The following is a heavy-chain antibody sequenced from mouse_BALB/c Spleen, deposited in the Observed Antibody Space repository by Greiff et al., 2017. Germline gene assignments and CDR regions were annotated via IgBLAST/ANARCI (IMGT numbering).Heavy chain of an antibody. D-gene: IGHD2-3*01. CDR2: ISSGGGST. CDR1: GFAFSSYD. V-gene: IGHV5-12-1*01. J-gene: IGHJ4*01. CDR3: ARQGNDGYFYAMDY. Sequence: EVQLVESGGGLVKPGGSLKLSCAASGFAFSSYDMSWVRQTPEKRLELVAYISSGGGSTYYPDTVKGRFTISRDNAKNTLYLQMSSLKSEDTAMYYCARQGNDGYFYAMDYWGQGTSVTVSS.